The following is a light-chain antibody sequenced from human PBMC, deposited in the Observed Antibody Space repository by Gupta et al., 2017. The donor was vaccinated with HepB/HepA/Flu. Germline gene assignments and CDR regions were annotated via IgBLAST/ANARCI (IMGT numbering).Light chain of an antibody. Sequence: AIQMTQSPSSLSASVGDRVTITCRASQGIKRDLGWYQHKSGKAPKLLIFAASSLQTGVPSRFSGSGSGTDFSLTISSLQPEDFATYYCLQDYSYPRTFGQGTKVEIK. CDR2: AAS. CDR3: LQDYSYPRT. J-gene: IGKJ1*01. CDR1: QGIKRD. V-gene: IGKV1-6*01.